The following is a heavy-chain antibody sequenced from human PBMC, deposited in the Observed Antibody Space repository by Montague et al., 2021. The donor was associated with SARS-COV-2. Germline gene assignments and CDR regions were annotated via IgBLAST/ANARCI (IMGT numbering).Heavy chain of an antibody. Sequence: SETLSLTCTVSGYSISSGDYWGWVRHPPGKGLEWIGRSYRNGNTYYHPSLNSRVTISVDTSKNQFSLKLRSVTAADTAVYYCARVSISYEPAAASYGMDVWGQGTTVTVSS. CDR3: ARVSISYEPAAASYGMDV. CDR2: SYRNGNT. CDR1: GYSISSGDY. D-gene: IGHD3-3*02. V-gene: IGHV4-38-2*02. J-gene: IGHJ6*02.